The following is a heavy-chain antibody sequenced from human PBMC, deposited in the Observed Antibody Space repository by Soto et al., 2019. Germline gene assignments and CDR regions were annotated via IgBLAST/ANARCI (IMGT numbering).Heavy chain of an antibody. CDR2: IVPFFSTT. CDR1: GGTFSNYA. V-gene: IGHV1-69*06. Sequence: QVQLVQSGAEVKKPGSSLKVSCKASGGTFSNYAISWVRQAPGQGLEWMGGIVPFFSTTNYAQKFQGRVTFTADRSTGTAYMDLSTLTLEDTAVYFCARGLTMTSASLTPHYDAMDVCGQGTAVTVSS. J-gene: IGHJ6*02. CDR3: ARGLTMTSASLTPHYDAMDV. D-gene: IGHD3-22*01.